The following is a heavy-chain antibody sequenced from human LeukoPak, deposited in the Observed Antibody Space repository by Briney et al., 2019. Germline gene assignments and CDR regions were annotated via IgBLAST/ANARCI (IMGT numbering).Heavy chain of an antibody. Sequence: SVKVSCKASGGTFSSYAISWVRQAPGQGLEWMGGIIPIFGTANYAQKFQGRVTITTDESTSTAYMELSSLRSEDTAVYYCAEGSPYCSGTSCYVWFDPWGQGTLVTVSS. D-gene: IGHD2-2*01. V-gene: IGHV1-69*05. CDR2: IIPIFGTA. J-gene: IGHJ5*02. CDR3: AEGSPYCSGTSCYVWFDP. CDR1: GGTFSSYA.